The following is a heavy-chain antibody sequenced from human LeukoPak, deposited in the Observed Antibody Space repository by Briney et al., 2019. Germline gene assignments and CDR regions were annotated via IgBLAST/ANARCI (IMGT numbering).Heavy chain of an antibody. CDR1: GGSFSGYY. CDR3: ARGRGLTYYYDSSGYYYSTPYFDY. J-gene: IGHJ4*02. V-gene: IGHV4-34*01. Sequence: SETLSHTCAVYGGSFSGYYWSWIRQPPGKGLEWIGEINHSGSTNYNPSLKSRVTISVDTSKNQFSLKLSSVTAADTAVYYCARGRGLTYYYDSSGYYYSTPYFDYWGQGTLVTVSS. D-gene: IGHD3-22*01. CDR2: INHSGST.